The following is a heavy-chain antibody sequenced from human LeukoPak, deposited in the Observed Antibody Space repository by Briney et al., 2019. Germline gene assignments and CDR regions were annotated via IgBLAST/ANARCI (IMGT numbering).Heavy chain of an antibody. CDR2: IYHTGST. J-gene: IGHJ3*02. Sequence: SETLSLTCTVSGGSITSDYWSWIRQPPGKGLEWIGYIYHTGSTNSNPSLKSRVTISVDTSKNQFSLKLSSVTAADTALYYCARSRWIGALWYAFDIWGQGTMVTVSS. D-gene: IGHD5-12*01. V-gene: IGHV4-59*01. CDR1: GGSITSDY. CDR3: ARSRWIGALWYAFDI.